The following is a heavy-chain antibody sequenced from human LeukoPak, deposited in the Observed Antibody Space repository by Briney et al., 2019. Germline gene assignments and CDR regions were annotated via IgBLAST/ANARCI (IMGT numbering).Heavy chain of an antibody. CDR3: ARNYDILTGHAFDI. CDR2: IYYSGSA. J-gene: IGHJ3*02. D-gene: IGHD3-9*01. V-gene: IGHV4-39*07. CDR1: GGSISSSSYY. Sequence: SETLSLTCTVSGGSISSSSYYWGWLRQPPGKGLEWIGSIYYSGSAYYNPSLKSRVTISVDTSKNQFSLKLSSVTAADTAVYYCARNYDILTGHAFDIWGQGTMVTVSS.